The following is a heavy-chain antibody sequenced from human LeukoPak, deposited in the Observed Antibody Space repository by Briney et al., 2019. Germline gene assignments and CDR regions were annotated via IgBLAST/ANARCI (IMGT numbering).Heavy chain of an antibody. CDR1: GFTFSSYG. Sequence: GGSLRLSCAASGFTFSSYGMTWVRQAPGKGLEWVSAISGGGYSTYYADSVKGRFTISRDNSKNTLYLQMNSLRAEDTAVYYCAKSRRSSGPNYFDYWGQGTLVTVSS. CDR3: AKSRRSSGPNYFDY. J-gene: IGHJ4*02. D-gene: IGHD6-19*01. V-gene: IGHV3-23*01. CDR2: ISGGGYST.